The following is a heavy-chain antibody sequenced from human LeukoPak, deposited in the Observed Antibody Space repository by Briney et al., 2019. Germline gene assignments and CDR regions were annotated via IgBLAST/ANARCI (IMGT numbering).Heavy chain of an antibody. CDR3: ARETLGATVSSSFDY. V-gene: IGHV4-34*01. CDR2: INHSGST. CDR1: GGSFSGYY. J-gene: IGHJ4*02. D-gene: IGHD1-26*01. Sequence: SETLSLTCAVYGGSFSGYYWNWLRQPPGKGLEWIGEINHSGSTNYNPSLKSRVTISVDTSKNQFSLKLTSVTAADTAVYYCARETLGATVSSSFDYWGQGTLVTVSS.